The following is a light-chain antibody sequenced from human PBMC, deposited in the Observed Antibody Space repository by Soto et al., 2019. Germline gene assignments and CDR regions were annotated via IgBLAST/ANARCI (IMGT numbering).Light chain of an antibody. CDR2: SNN. CDR3: AAWDDSLNGAV. J-gene: IGLJ7*01. CDR1: SSNIGSNT. Sequence: QSVLTQPPSASGTPGQRVTISCSGSSSNIGSNTVNWYQQLPGTAPKLLIYSNNQRPSGVPDRFSGSKSGTSASLAISGLQYEDEDDYYCAAWDDSLNGAVFGGGTQLTVL. V-gene: IGLV1-44*01.